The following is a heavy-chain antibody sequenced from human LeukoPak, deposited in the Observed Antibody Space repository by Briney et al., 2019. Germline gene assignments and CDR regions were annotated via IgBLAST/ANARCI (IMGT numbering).Heavy chain of an antibody. D-gene: IGHD3-22*01. CDR3: AKFDKRRGILKMVITAYKYYFDY. CDR1: GFTFSSYG. J-gene: IGHJ4*02. V-gene: IGHV3-23*01. Sequence: PGGSLRLSCAASGFTFSSYGMSWVRQAPGKGLGWVSAISGSGGSTYYADSVKGRFTISRDNSKNTLYLQMNSLRAEDTAVYYCAKFDKRRGILKMVITAYKYYFDYWGQGTLVTVSS. CDR2: ISGSGGST.